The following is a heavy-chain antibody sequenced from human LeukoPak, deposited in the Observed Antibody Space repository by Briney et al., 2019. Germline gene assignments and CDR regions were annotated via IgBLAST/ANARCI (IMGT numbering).Heavy chain of an antibody. J-gene: IGHJ5*02. V-gene: IGHV4-39*07. CDR1: GGSVSSYY. CDR3: ASGRSSWFDP. Sequence: SETLSLTCTVSGGSVSSYYWGWIRQPPGKGLEWIGSIYYSGSTYYNPSLKSRVTISVDTSKNQFSLKLSSVTAADTAVYYCASGRSSWFDPWGQGTLVTVSS. CDR2: IYYSGST. D-gene: IGHD1-26*01.